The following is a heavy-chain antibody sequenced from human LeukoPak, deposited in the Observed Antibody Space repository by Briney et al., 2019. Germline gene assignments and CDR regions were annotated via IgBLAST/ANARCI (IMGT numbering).Heavy chain of an antibody. CDR3: AKQLGYCSDGSCYFPY. CDR2: ISHDGSDK. CDR1: GFTFRSFA. V-gene: IGHV3-30*04. Sequence: QSGRSLRLSCAASGFTFRSFAMHWVRQAPGKGLEWVAIISHDGSDKYYADSVKGRFTISRDNSKNTLHLQMNSLRAEDTAVYYCAKQLGYCSDGSCYFPYWGQGTLVTVSS. D-gene: IGHD2-15*01. J-gene: IGHJ4*02.